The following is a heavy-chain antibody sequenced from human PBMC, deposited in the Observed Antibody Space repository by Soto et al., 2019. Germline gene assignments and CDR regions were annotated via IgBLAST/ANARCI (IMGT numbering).Heavy chain of an antibody. CDR1: GFTFSSYA. CDR3: AKDQIVVVINYFDY. V-gene: IGHV3-23*01. J-gene: IGHJ4*02. Sequence: EVQLLESGGGLVQPGGSLRLSCAASGFTFSSYAMSWVRQAPVRGLEWVPAISGSGGSTYYADSVKGRFTISRDNAKKTLYLQMNSLRAEDTAVYYCAKDQIVVVINYFDYWGQGTLVTVSS. D-gene: IGHD3-22*01. CDR2: ISGSGGST.